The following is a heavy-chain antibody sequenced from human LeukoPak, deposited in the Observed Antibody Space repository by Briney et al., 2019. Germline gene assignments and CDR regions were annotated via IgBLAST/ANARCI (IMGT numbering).Heavy chain of an antibody. CDR3: ARAHSSGWPHMFDP. V-gene: IGHV4-39*01. CDR2: IYYSGST. D-gene: IGHD6-19*01. Sequence: NPSETLSLTCTVSGGSISSSSYYWGWIRQPPGKGLEGIGSIYYSGSTYYNPSLKSRVTISVDPSKNQFSLKLSSVTAADTAVYYCARAHSSGWPHMFDPWGQGTLVTVSS. J-gene: IGHJ5*02. CDR1: GGSISSSSYY.